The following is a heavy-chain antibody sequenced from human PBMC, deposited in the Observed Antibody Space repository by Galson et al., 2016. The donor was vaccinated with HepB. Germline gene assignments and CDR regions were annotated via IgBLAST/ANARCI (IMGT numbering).Heavy chain of an antibody. CDR2: TYYRSKWDN. CDR1: GDSVSSDSAA. J-gene: IGHJ6*02. Sequence: CAISGDSVSSDSAAWNWIRQSPSRGLEWLGRTYYRSKWDNEYAVSVRSRMTINPDTPKNQFSLQLNSVTPEDTAVYYCAREYYGMDVWGQGTTVTVSS. CDR3: AREYYGMDV. V-gene: IGHV6-1*01.